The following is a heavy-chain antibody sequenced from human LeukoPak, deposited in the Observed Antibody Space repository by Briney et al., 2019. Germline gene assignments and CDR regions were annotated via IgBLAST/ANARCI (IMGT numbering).Heavy chain of an antibody. V-gene: IGHV4-30-2*01. J-gene: IGHJ4*02. Sequence: SETLSLTCTVSGGSISSGGYYWSWIRQPPGKGLEWIGYIYHSGSTYYNPSLKSRVTISVDRSKNQFSLKLSSVTAADTAVYYCASAYSSSWFDYWGQGTLVTVSS. CDR2: IYHSGST. D-gene: IGHD6-13*01. CDR1: GGSISSGGYY. CDR3: ASAYSSSWFDY.